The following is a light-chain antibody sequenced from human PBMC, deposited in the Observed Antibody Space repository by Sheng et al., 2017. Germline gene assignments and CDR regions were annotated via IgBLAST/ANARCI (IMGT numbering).Light chain of an antibody. CDR1: QDISSW. CDR2: AAS. J-gene: IGKJ1*01. Sequence: DIQMTQSPSSVSASVGDRVTITCRASQDISSWLVWYQQKPGKAPKLLIYAASTLQSGVPSRFSGSGSGTEFTLTISSLQPEDFATYYCQQLNSYPRTFGQGTKVEIK. CDR3: QQLNSYPRT. V-gene: IGKV1-12*01.